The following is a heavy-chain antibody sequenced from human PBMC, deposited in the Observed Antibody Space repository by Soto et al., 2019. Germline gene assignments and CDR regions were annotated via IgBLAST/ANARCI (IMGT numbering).Heavy chain of an antibody. Sequence: QVQLQESGPGLVKPSETLSLTCSVSGGSVSSGSHYWSWIRQPPGKGLEWIGYIYYFGSTNYNPSLKIRVTISVDTSKTQFSLKLSSVTAADTAVYYCARDDGGNSDYWGQGTLVTVSS. V-gene: IGHV4-61*01. CDR3: ARDDGGNSDY. CDR2: IYYFGST. CDR1: GGSVSSGSHY. J-gene: IGHJ4*02. D-gene: IGHD2-15*01.